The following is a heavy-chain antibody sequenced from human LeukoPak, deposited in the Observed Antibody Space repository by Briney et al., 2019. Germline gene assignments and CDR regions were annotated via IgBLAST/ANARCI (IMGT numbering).Heavy chain of an antibody. D-gene: IGHD3-22*01. CDR3: ARGKYYYDSSGYYMANDY. J-gene: IGHJ4*02. Sequence: GASVKVSCKASGYTFTGYYMHWVRQAPGQGLEWMGWISPNNGGTNYEQKFQGRVTMTRDTSISTAYMELSRLRSDDTAVYYCARGKYYYDSSGYYMANDYWGQGTLVTVSS. V-gene: IGHV1-2*02. CDR1: GYTFTGYY. CDR2: ISPNNGGT.